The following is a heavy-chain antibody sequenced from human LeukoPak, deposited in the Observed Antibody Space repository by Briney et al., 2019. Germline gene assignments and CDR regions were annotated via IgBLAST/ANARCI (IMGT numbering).Heavy chain of an antibody. CDR3: ASGVATMYYRAAEYFQH. J-gene: IGHJ1*01. CDR2: ISSSSSYI. D-gene: IGHD5-12*01. V-gene: IGHV3-21*01. CDR1: GFTFSSYS. Sequence: GGSLRLSCAAPGFTFSSYSMNWVRQAPGKGLEWVSSISSSSSYIYYADSVKGRFTISRDNAMNSLYLQMNSLRAEDTAVYYCASGVATMYYRAAEYFQHWGQGTLVTVSS.